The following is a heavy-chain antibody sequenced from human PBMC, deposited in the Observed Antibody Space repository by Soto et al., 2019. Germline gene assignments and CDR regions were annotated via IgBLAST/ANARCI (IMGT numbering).Heavy chain of an antibody. D-gene: IGHD6-6*01. CDR3: ARFGEYSSSSPLSFDY. CDR2: IIPIFGTA. Sequence: SVKVSCKASGGTFSSYAISWVRQAPGQGLEWMGGIIPIFGTANYAQKFQGRVTITADESTSTAYMELSSLRSEDTAVYYCARFGEYSSSSPLSFDYWGQGTLVTVSS. J-gene: IGHJ4*02. V-gene: IGHV1-69*13. CDR1: GGTFSSYA.